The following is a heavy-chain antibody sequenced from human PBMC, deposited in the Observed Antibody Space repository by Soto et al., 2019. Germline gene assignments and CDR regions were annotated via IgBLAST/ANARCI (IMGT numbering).Heavy chain of an antibody. CDR1: GYSISSSNW. CDR3: ARKFVWRGAGDAFDI. V-gene: IGHV4-28*01. J-gene: IGHJ3*02. CDR2: IYYSGST. D-gene: IGHD1-26*01. Sequence: QVQLQESGPGLVKPSDTLSLTCAVSGYSISSSNWWGWIRQPPGKGLEWIGYIYYSGSTYYNPSLKSRVTMSVDTSKNQFSLKLSSVTAVETAVYYCARKFVWRGAGDAFDIWGQGTMVTVSS.